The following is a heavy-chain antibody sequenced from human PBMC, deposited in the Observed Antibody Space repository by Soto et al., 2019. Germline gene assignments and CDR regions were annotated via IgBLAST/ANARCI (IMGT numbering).Heavy chain of an antibody. J-gene: IGHJ4*02. CDR2: IYHSGTT. CDR3: ARGCSSTSCYPAAFDY. Sequence: PSETLSLTCSVSGGSISTDGYYWSWIRQLPGKGLEWIGYIYHSGTTYHNPSLKSRLSMSVDTSKNQFSLNLNSVTAADTAVYYCARGCSSTSCYPAAFDYWGQGTLVTVSS. CDR1: GGSISTDGYY. V-gene: IGHV4-31*03. D-gene: IGHD2-2*01.